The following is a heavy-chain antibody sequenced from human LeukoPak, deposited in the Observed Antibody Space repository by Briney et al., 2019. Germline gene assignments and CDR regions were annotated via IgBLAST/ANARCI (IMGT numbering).Heavy chain of an antibody. CDR1: GFTFSDYY. CDR3: ARDRLLPPTYYYYYGMDV. CDR2: ISSSSSTI. J-gene: IGHJ6*02. V-gene: IGHV3-11*01. Sequence: GGSLRLSCAAAGFTFSDYYMSWLRQAPGQGLEGVSYISSSSSTIAYADSVKGRFTISRDNAKNSLYLQMNSLGAEDTAVYYCARDRLLPPTYYYYYGMDVWGQGTTVTVSS.